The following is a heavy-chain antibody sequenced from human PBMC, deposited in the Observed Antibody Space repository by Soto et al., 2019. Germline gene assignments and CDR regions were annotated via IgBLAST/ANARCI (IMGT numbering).Heavy chain of an antibody. J-gene: IGHJ6*02. CDR3: ERQGFGALPVLVDV. D-gene: IGHD3-10*01. CDR2: VSPIWGS. CDR1: GDSISSDY. V-gene: IGHV4-59*08. Sequence: QVLLQESGPGLVKPSETLSLSCTVSGDSISSDYWGWIRQPPGEEMEWIGYVSPIWGSAYNPALLSRVAISLETSQSQFSLALTSVTATDTAFYYCERQGFGALPVLVDVWGQGTTVTVSS.